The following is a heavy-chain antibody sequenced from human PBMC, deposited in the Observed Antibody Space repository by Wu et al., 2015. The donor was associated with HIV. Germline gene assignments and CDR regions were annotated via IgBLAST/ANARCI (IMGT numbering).Heavy chain of an antibody. J-gene: IGHJ3*02. Sequence: LVQSGAEVKKPGASVKVSCKASGYTFTSYGISWVRQAPGQGLEWMGWISAYNGNTNYAQKLQGRVTMTTDTSTSTAYMELRSLRSDDTAVYYCARDVTTVVTGGADAFDIWGQGTMVTVSS. V-gene: IGHV1-18*01. CDR1: GYTFTSYG. CDR2: ISAYNGNT. CDR3: ARDVTTVVTGGADAFDI. D-gene: IGHD4-23*01.